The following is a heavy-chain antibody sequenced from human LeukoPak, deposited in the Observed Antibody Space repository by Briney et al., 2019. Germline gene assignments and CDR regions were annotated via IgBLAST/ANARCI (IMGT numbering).Heavy chain of an antibody. CDR2: TYYRSRWGN. J-gene: IGHJ4*02. D-gene: IGHD3-10*01. Sequence: HSQTLSLTCAISGDIVSNNIATWNWVRQSPSRGLEWLGRTYYRSRWGNDYAISVKSRITINPDTSRNQFSLQLNSVTPEDTAVYYCVRDTDDYYWALDSWGQGTPVTVSS. V-gene: IGHV6-1*01. CDR3: VRDTDDYYWALDS. CDR1: GDIVSNNIAT.